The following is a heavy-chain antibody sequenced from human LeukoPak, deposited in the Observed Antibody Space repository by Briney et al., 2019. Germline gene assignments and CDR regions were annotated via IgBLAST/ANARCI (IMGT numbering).Heavy chain of an antibody. Sequence: SETLSLTCTVSGGSISSSSYYWGWIRQPPGKGLEWIGSIYYSGSTYYNPCLRSRVTISVDTSKNQFSLKLSSVTAADTAVYYCARHDCSGGSCYSAGYIFDYWGQGTLVTVSS. J-gene: IGHJ4*02. V-gene: IGHV4-39*01. CDR2: IYYSGST. CDR1: GGSISSSSYY. CDR3: ARHDCSGGSCYSAGYIFDY. D-gene: IGHD2-15*01.